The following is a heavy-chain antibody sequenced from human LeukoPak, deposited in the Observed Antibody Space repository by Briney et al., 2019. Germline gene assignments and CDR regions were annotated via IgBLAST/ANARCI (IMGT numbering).Heavy chain of an antibody. CDR1: GGSIGSSSYY. CDR2: VYYSGST. Sequence: PSETLSLTCTVSGGSIGSSSYYWGWIRQPPGKGLEWIGSVYYSGSTYYNPSLESRVTMSVDTSKNQFSLKLSSVTAADTAAYYCARGLPDDSSGYYYFGKYYFDYWGQGTLVTVSS. D-gene: IGHD3-22*01. CDR3: ARGLPDDSSGYYYFGKYYFDY. V-gene: IGHV4-39*07. J-gene: IGHJ4*02.